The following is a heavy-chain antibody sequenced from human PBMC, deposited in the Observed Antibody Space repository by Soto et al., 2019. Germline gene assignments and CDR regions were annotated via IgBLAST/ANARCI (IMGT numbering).Heavy chain of an antibody. CDR2: ISSNGSSI. J-gene: IGHJ4*02. CDR3: GKDGAVSDYTYLDY. CDR1: GFTFSDYY. D-gene: IGHD4-17*01. V-gene: IGHV3-11*01. Sequence: GGSLRLSCAASGFTFSDYYMSWIRQAPGKGLEWVSLISSNGSSIYYADSVKGRFTISRDNSKNSLYLQMNSLTTEDTAFYYCGKDGAVSDYTYLDYWGQGALVTVSS.